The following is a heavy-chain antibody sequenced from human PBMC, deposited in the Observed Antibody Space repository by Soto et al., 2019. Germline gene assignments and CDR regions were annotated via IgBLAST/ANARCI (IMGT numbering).Heavy chain of an antibody. CDR1: GGSFSGYY. CDR2: INHSGST. V-gene: IGHV4-34*01. Sequence: SETLSLTCAVYGGSFSGYYWSWIRQPPGKGLEWIGEINHSGSTNYNPSLKSRVTISVDTSKNQFSLKLSSVTAADTAVYYCARNVLRYFDWLQKSNWFDPWGQGTLVT. J-gene: IGHJ5*02. CDR3: ARNVLRYFDWLQKSNWFDP. D-gene: IGHD3-9*01.